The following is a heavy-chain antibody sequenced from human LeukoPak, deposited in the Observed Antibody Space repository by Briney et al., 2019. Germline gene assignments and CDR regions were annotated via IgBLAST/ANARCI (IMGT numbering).Heavy chain of an antibody. D-gene: IGHD1-26*01. CDR2: MNPNSGNT. Sequence: VASVKVSCKASGYTFTSYDINWVRQATGQGLEWMGWMNPNSGNTGYAQKFQGRVTMTRDTSTSTVYMELSSLRSEDTAVYYCARDPTGASYYYMDVWGKGTTVTISS. CDR3: ARDPTGASYYYMDV. J-gene: IGHJ6*03. V-gene: IGHV1-8*01. CDR1: GYTFTSYD.